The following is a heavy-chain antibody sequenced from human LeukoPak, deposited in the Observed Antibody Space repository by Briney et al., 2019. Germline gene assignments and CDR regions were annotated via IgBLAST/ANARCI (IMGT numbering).Heavy chain of an antibody. J-gene: IGHJ4*02. CDR2: IKQDGSEK. CDR3: AREGETITIFGVVIEYYFDY. V-gene: IGHV3-7*01. D-gene: IGHD3-3*01. Sequence: GGSLRLSCAASGFTFSSYWMSWVRQAPGKGLEWVANIKQDGSEKYYVDSVKGRFTISRDNAKSSLYLQMNSLRAEDTAVYYCAREGETITIFGVVIEYYFDYWGQGTLVTVSS. CDR1: GFTFSSYW.